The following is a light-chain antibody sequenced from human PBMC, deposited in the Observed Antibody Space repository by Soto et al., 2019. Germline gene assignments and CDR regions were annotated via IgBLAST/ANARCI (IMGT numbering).Light chain of an antibody. CDR2: DVS. V-gene: IGLV2-11*01. J-gene: IGLJ2*01. CDR3: CSYAGSYTEV. Sequence: QSALTQPRSVSGSPGQSVTISCTGTSNDVGDYNYVSWYQQHPGKAPKLMIYDVSKRPSGVPDRFSGSKSGNTASLTISGLQAEDEADYYCCSYAGSYTEVFGGGTKLTVL. CDR1: SNDVGDYNY.